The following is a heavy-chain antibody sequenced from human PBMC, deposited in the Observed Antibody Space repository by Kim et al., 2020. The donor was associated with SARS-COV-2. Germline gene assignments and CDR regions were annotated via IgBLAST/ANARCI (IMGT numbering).Heavy chain of an antibody. D-gene: IGHD5-12*01. CDR1: GGSFSGYY. V-gene: IGHV4-34*01. CDR2: INHSGST. Sequence: SETLSLTCAVYGGSFSGYYWSWIRQPPGKGLEWIGEINHSGSTNYNPSLKSRVTISVDTSKNQFSLKLSSVTAADTAVYYCARTAYSGYDRDFDYWGQGTLVTVSS. CDR3: ARTAYSGYDRDFDY. J-gene: IGHJ4*02.